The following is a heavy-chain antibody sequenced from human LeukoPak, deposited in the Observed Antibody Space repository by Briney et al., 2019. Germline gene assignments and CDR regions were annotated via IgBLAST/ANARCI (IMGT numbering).Heavy chain of an antibody. Sequence: PGGSLRLSCAASGFTFSSYSTNWVRQAPGKGLEWVSSISSSSSYIYYADSVKGRFTISRDNAKNSLYLQMNSLRAEDTAVYYCASTANHYDFWSGYYTGGNDYWGQGTLVTVSS. CDR1: GFTFSSYS. D-gene: IGHD3-3*01. CDR2: ISSSSSYI. J-gene: IGHJ4*02. CDR3: ASTANHYDFWSGYYTGGNDY. V-gene: IGHV3-21*01.